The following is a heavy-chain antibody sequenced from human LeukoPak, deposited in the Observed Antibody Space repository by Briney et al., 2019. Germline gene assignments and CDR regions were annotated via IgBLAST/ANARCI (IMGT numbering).Heavy chain of an antibody. V-gene: IGHV3-30*18. Sequence: GGSLRLSCAASGFTFSSYGMHWVRQAPGKGLEWVAVISYDGSNKYYADSVKGRFTISRDNSKNTLYLQMNSLRAEDTAVYYCAKEFLEWSPWFDPWGQGTLVTVSS. CDR3: AKEFLEWSPWFDP. CDR2: ISYDGSNK. D-gene: IGHD3-3*01. CDR1: GFTFSSYG. J-gene: IGHJ5*02.